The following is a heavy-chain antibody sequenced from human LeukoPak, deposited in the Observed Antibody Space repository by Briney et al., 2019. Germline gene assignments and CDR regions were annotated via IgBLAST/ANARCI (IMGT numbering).Heavy chain of an antibody. CDR1: GGTFSSYA. V-gene: IGHV1-69*13. D-gene: IGHD3-22*01. Sequence: SVKVSCKASGGTFSSYAISWVRQAPGQGLEWMGGIIPIFGTANYAQKFQGRVTITADESTSTAYMELSSLRSEDTAVNYCASADYYDSSGYFLPSFDYWGQGTLVTVSS. J-gene: IGHJ4*02. CDR3: ASADYYDSSGYFLPSFDY. CDR2: IIPIFGTA.